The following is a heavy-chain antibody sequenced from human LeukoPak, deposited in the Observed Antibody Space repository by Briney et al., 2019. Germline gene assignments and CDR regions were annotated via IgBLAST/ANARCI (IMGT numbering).Heavy chain of an antibody. CDR1: GDSINNYY. Sequence: SETLSLPCSVSGDSINNYYWNWIRQTPGKGLEWIGFMHSSGGSTNYNPSLRSRVTISVDTSKSQISVNLNSVTAADTAVYYCARQPLSLAAAGPGYNYGLDVWGKGTTVTVSS. CDR2: MHSSGGST. V-gene: IGHV4-59*01. D-gene: IGHD6-13*01. J-gene: IGHJ6*04. CDR3: ARQPLSLAAAGPGYNYGLDV.